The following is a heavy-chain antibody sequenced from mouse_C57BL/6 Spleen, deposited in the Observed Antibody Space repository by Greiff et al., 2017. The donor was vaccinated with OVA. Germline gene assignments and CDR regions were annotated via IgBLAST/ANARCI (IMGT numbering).Heavy chain of an antibody. Sequence: QVQLKQSGPELVKPGASVKISCKASGYAFSSSWMNWVKQRPGKGLEWIGRIYPGDGDTNYNGKFKGKATLTADKSSSTAYMQLSSLTSEDSAVYFCARAGGSRGFDVWGTGTTVTVSS. CDR2: IYPGDGDT. D-gene: IGHD1-1*01. CDR3: ARAGGSRGFDV. CDR1: GYAFSSSW. V-gene: IGHV1-82*01. J-gene: IGHJ1*03.